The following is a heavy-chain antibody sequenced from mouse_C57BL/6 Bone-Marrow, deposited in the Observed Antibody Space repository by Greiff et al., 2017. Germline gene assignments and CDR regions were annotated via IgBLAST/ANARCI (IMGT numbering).Heavy chain of an antibody. CDR2: IYPTSGRT. V-gene: IGHV1-55*01. Sequence: VQLQQPGAELVKPGASVKMSCKASGYTFTSYWITWVKQRPGQGLEWIGDIYPTSGRTNYNEKFKSKAILTVDTYSNTAYMQRSSLTSEESAVFYCARSGPLGRRFDFWGQGTTLTVSS. CDR3: ARSGPLGRRFDF. CDR1: GYTFTSYW. D-gene: IGHD4-1*01. J-gene: IGHJ2*01.